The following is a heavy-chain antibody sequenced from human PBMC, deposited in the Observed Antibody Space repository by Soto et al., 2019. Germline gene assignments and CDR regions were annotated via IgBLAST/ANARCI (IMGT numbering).Heavy chain of an antibody. V-gene: IGHV3-9*01. Sequence: EVQLVESGGGLVQPGRSLRLSCAASGFTFDDYAMHWVRQAPGKGLEWVSGISCNSGSIGYADSVKGRFTISRDNAKNAQYLQMHSLRAEDTALYYCAKGLYSSSWYWPAQHWGQGTLVTVSS. CDR2: ISCNSGSI. CDR3: AKGLYSSSWYWPAQH. CDR1: GFTFDDYA. J-gene: IGHJ1*01. D-gene: IGHD6-13*01.